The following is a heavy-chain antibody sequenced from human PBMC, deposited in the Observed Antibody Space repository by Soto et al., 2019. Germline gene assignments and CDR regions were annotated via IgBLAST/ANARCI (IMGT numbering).Heavy chain of an antibody. J-gene: IGHJ4*02. V-gene: IGHV3-33*01. CDR3: ARGPYYGDRYYFDY. D-gene: IGHD4-17*01. Sequence: GGSLRLSCAASGFTFSSYGIHWVRQAPGKGLEWVAVIWYDGSNKYYADSVKGRFTISRDSSKNTLYLQMNSLRAEDTAVYYCARGPYYGDRYYFDYWGQGTLVTVYS. CDR1: GFTFSSYG. CDR2: IWYDGSNK.